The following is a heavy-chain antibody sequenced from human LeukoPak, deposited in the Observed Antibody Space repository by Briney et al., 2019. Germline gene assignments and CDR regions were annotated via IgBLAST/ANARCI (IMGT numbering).Heavy chain of an antibody. V-gene: IGHV4-31*03. CDR1: ADSLSSGGHY. Sequence: SETLPLTSTVSADSLSSGGHYWAWIRQLPGKGLESIGFIHQGGSSRHNPSLKDRVAISVDASRKQFALRLSSVTAADTAIYYCARGDNRFGGFYLDFWGQGTQLIVSS. D-gene: IGHD3-10*01. J-gene: IGHJ4*02. CDR3: ARGDNRFGGFYLDF. CDR2: IHQGGSS.